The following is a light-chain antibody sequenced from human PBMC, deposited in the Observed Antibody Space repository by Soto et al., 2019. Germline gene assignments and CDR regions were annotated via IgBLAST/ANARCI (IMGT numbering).Light chain of an antibody. V-gene: IGKV4-1*01. CDR1: RTLFYSANNKNY. CDR2: WAS. CDR3: QQYYGTPYT. Sequence: IVMTQSPDSLAVSLGERATIHCKSSRTLFYSANNKNYLAWYQHKAGQPPKLALYWASTRESGVSDRFNGSGSATDFTLTINNLQPEDAEVYYCQQYYGTPYTFCQGTKLEI. J-gene: IGKJ2*01.